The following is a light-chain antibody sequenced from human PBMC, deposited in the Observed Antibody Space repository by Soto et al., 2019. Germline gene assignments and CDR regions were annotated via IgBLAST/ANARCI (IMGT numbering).Light chain of an antibody. Sequence: QSVVTQPPSASSTPGQRVTISGSGSSSNIGSNAVSWYRQLPGTAPKLLIYSNNQRPSGVPDRFSGSKSGTSASLAISGLQSEDEADYFCAAWDDSRQGVFGTGTKVTVL. CDR1: SSNIGSNA. CDR2: SNN. CDR3: AAWDDSRQGV. J-gene: IGLJ1*01. V-gene: IGLV1-44*01.